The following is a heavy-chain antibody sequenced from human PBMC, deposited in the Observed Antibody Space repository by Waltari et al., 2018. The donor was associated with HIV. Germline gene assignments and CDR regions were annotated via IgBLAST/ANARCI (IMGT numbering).Heavy chain of an antibody. V-gene: IGHV5-51*03. Sequence: EVQLVQSGAEVRKSGESLKISCTASGYTFTNSWIAWVRQMSGEGLEWMGIIYPFDSDTRYNPSFEGQITISADMSLATAYLEWSNLNASDAAIYYCARLFYYDTTGYINNAFDIWGQGTVVTVS. J-gene: IGHJ3*02. D-gene: IGHD3-22*01. CDR3: ARLFYYDTTGYINNAFDI. CDR2: IYPFDSDT. CDR1: GYTFTNSW.